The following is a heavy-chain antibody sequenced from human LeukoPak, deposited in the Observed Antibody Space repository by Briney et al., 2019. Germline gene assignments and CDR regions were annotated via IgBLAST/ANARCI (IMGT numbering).Heavy chain of an antibody. CDR2: INHSGST. V-gene: IGHV4-34*01. CDR1: GGSFSGYY. J-gene: IGHJ4*02. D-gene: IGHD1-1*01. Sequence: PSETLSLTCAVYGGSFSGYYWSWIRQPPGKGLEWIGEINHSGSTNYNPSLKSRVTISVDTSKNQFSLRLSSVTAADTAVYYCAREESRGAGNEPDFDYWGQGTLVTVSS. CDR3: AREESRGAGNEPDFDY.